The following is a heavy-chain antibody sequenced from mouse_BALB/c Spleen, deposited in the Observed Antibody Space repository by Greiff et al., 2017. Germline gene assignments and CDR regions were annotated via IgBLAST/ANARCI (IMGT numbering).Heavy chain of an antibody. J-gene: IGHJ4*01. CDR2: ISSGSSTI. V-gene: IGHV5-17*02. CDR3: ARNDYGNYYYAMDY. D-gene: IGHD2-1*01. CDR1: GFTFSSFG. Sequence: EVQLVESGGGLVQPGGSRKLSCAASGFTFSSFGMHWVRQAPEKGLEWVAYISSGSSTIYYADTVKGRFTISRDNPKNTLFLQMTSLRSEDTAMYYCARNDYGNYYYAMDYWGQGTSVTVSS.